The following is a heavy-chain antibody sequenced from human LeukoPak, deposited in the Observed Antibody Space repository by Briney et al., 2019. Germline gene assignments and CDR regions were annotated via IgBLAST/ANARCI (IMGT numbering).Heavy chain of an antibody. J-gene: IGHJ3*01. Sequence: KPSETLSLNCPVSGGSLSSSNYYWSWIPPSPGKGLECIGSIFYSGSTFYNPSLRSRATISVDTSKNYFSLKLTSVTAADTAVYYCASSRVGDVFDVWGQGTMVPISS. CDR2: IFYSGST. CDR1: GGSLSSSNYY. V-gene: IGHV4-39*02. CDR3: ASSRVGDVFDV. D-gene: IGHD1-26*01.